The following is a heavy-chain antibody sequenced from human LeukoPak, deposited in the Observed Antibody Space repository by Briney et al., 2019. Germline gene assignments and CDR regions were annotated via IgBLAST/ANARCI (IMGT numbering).Heavy chain of an antibody. CDR3: ARDRGLLSSGYFFDY. J-gene: IGHJ4*02. CDR2: IYYSGST. V-gene: IGHV4-59*01. CDR1: GGSISSYY. Sequence: SETLSLTCTVSGGSISSYYWSWIRQPPGKGQEWIGYIYYSGSTNYNPSLKSRVTISVDTSKNQFSLKLSSVTAADTAVYYCARDRGLLSSGYFFDYWGQGTLVTVSS. D-gene: IGHD3-22*01.